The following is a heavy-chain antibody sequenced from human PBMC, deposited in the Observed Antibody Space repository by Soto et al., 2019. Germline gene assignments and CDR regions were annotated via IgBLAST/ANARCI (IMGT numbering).Heavy chain of an antibody. J-gene: IGHJ6*02. Sequence: SETLSLTCAVYGGSFSGYYWSWIRQPPGKGLEWIGEINHSGSTNYNPSLKSRVTISVDTSKNQFSLKLSSVTAADTAVYYCARISVGTLQRRKLNNKKPNIRCLEWLSESMDVWGQGTTVTVSS. CDR3: ARISVGTLQRRKLNNKKPNIRCLEWLSESMDV. CDR1: GGSFSGYY. V-gene: IGHV4-34*01. D-gene: IGHD3-3*01. CDR2: INHSGST.